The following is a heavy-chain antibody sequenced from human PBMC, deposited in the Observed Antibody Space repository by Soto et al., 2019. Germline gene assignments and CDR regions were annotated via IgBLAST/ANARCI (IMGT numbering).Heavy chain of an antibody. D-gene: IGHD3-3*02. CDR1: GAALNSGNYY. Sequence: SETLSLTCSVSGAALNSGNYYWSWIRQVPGKGLEWIGSIFYLGSSYYNPSLKSRVTMSVDTSKNQFSLRLRSVTAADTALYFCARHSLALRKNNWFDPWGQGIMVTVSS. J-gene: IGHJ5*02. CDR2: IFYLGSS. V-gene: IGHV4-39*01. CDR3: ARHSLALRKNNWFDP.